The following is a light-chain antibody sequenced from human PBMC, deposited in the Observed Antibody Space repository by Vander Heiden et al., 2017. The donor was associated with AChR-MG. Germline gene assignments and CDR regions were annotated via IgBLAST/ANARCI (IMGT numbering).Light chain of an antibody. CDR1: RSDVGGYNY. J-gene: IGLJ2*01. V-gene: IGLV2-14*01. CDR2: DVS. Sequence: QSALTQPASVSGSPGQSITISCAGTRSDVGGYNYVSWYQQHPGQAPKLMVYDVSKRPSGVSNRFSGSKSGNTASLTISGLQAEDEADYYCSSYTSISTHVVFGGGTKLTVL. CDR3: SSYTSISTHVV.